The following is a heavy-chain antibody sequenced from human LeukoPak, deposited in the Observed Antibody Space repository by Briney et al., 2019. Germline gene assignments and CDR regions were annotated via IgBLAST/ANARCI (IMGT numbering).Heavy chain of an antibody. V-gene: IGHV3-64*01. CDR1: GFTFSYYA. CDR3: ARDRVGSSWSEFDY. CDR2: INNNGNSA. D-gene: IGHD6-13*01. Sequence: GGTLRLSCVASGFTFSYYAMHWVRQAPGKGLEYVSTINNNGNSASYANSVKGRFTISRDNSKNTLCLQLGSLRAEDMAVYYCARDRVGSSWSEFDYWGQGTLVTVSS. J-gene: IGHJ4*02.